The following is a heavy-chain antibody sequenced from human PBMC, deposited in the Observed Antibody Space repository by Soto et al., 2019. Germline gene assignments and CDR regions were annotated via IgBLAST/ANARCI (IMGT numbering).Heavy chain of an antibody. CDR2: IYHSGSP. CDR3: ARLDTSWFR. CDR1: GDSISSSNW. V-gene: IGHV4-4*02. Sequence: QVQLQESGPGLVKPSGTLSLTCAVSGDSISSSNWWSWVRQPPGKGLEWLGDIYHSGSPNYTPSLKSRVTLSVDKSKNHFSLALTSATAADTAVYDCARLDTSWFRWGQVTRVTVSA. J-gene: IGHJ4*02. D-gene: IGHD2-2*01.